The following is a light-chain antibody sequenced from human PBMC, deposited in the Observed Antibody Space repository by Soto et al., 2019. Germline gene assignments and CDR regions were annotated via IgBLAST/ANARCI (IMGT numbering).Light chain of an antibody. CDR3: CSYAGSYTWV. Sequence: QSALTQPRSVSGSPGQSVTISCTGTSSDVGGYNYVSWYQQHPGKAPKLMIYDVSKRPSGVPDRFSGSKSGNTASLTISGLTAEDAADSYCCSYAGSYTWVFGTGTKVTVL. CDR2: DVS. V-gene: IGLV2-11*01. CDR1: SSDVGGYNY. J-gene: IGLJ1*01.